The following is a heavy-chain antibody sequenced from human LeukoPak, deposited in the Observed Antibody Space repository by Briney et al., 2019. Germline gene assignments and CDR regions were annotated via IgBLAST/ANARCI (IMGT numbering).Heavy chain of an antibody. CDR1: GFTFSSYE. V-gene: IGHV3-48*03. CDR3: AKRHDSNGPTGYFDY. CDR2: ISSSGSTI. Sequence: GGSLRLSCAASGFTFSSYEMNWVRQAPGKGLEWVSYISSSGSTIYYADSVKGRFTISRDNSKNTVYLQMNSLRAEDTAIYYCAKRHDSNGPTGYFDYWGQGILVTVSS. J-gene: IGHJ4*02. D-gene: IGHD3-22*01.